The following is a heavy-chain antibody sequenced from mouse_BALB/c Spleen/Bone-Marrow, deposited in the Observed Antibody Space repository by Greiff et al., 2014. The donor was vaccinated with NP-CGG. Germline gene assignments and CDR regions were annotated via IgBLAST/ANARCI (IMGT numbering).Heavy chain of an antibody. CDR3: ARGNYYDYDYFDY. Sequence: EVQLQQSGPELVKPGASVKMSYKASGYTFTSYVMHWVKQKPGQGLEWIGYINPYNDGTTYNEKFKGKATLTSDKSSSTAYMELSSLTSEDSAVYYCARGNYYDYDYFDYWGQGTTLTVSS. J-gene: IGHJ2*01. CDR1: GYTFTSYV. D-gene: IGHD2-4*01. V-gene: IGHV1-14*01. CDR2: INPYNDGT.